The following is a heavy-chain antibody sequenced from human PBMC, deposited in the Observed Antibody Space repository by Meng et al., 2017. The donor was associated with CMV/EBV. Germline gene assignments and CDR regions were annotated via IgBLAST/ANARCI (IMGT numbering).Heavy chain of an antibody. Sequence: KVSCKASGGTFSSYAISWVRQAPGQGLEWMGGIIPIFGTANYAQKFQGRVTITTDESTSTAYMELSSLRSEDTAVYYCVRSYCSSTSCYIPPEYFQHWGQGTLVTVSS. CDR3: VRSYCSSTSCYIPPEYFQH. V-gene: IGHV1-69*05. D-gene: IGHD2-2*02. J-gene: IGHJ1*01. CDR1: GGTFSSYA. CDR2: IIPIFGTA.